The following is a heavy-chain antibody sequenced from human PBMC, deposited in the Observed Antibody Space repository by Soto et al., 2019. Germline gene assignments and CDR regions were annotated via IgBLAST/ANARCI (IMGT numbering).Heavy chain of an antibody. CDR1: GFTFNKYA. CDR2: LSGSGGTT. Sequence: PGGSLRLSCAASGFTFNKYAMTWVRQAPGKGLEWVSSLSGSGGTTYHAASVKGRFTISRDNSKNTLYLQMNSLRAEDTAVYYCAKDRALSVGDTFRLIAPWGQGNLVTVSA. D-gene: IGHD6-19*01. CDR3: AKDRALSVGDTFRLIAP. V-gene: IGHV3-23*01. J-gene: IGHJ5*02.